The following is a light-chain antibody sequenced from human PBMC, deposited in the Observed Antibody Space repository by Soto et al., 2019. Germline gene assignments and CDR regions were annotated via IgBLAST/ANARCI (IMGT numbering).Light chain of an antibody. CDR1: QSISSSY. CDR3: QQYGSSPMYA. V-gene: IGKV3-20*01. J-gene: IGKJ2*01. Sequence: EIVLTQSPGTLSLSPGERATLSCRASQSISSSYLAWYQQKPGQAPRLLIFGTSSGATGVPDRFSGSGSGTDFTLTISRLEPEDVAVYYCQQYGSSPMYAFGQGTKLEIK. CDR2: GTS.